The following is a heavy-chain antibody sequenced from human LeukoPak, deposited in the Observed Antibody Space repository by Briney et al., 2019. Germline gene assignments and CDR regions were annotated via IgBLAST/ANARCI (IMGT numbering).Heavy chain of an antibody. D-gene: IGHD3-9*01. J-gene: IGHJ4*02. V-gene: IGHV4-39*07. CDR1: GGSISSSSYC. Sequence: SETLSLTCTVSGGSISSSSYCWGWIRQPPGKGLEWIGSIYYSGSTYYNPSLKSRVTISVDTSKNQFSLKLSSVTAADTAVYYCARIILTGYYETAYYFDYWGQGTLVTVSS. CDR2: IYYSGST. CDR3: ARIILTGYYETAYYFDY.